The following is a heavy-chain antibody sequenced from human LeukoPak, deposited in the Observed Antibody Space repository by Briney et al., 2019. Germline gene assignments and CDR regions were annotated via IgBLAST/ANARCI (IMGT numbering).Heavy chain of an antibody. CDR3: AKVPARDGSYYGQTYFDY. D-gene: IGHD1-26*01. CDR1: GFTFINYA. J-gene: IGHJ4*02. Sequence: GSLRLSCAASGFTFINYAMSWVRQAPGKGLEWVSGISGSGGSTYYADSVKGRFTISRDNSKNTLYLQLNSLRAEDTAVYYCAKVPARDGSYYGQTYFDYWGQGTLVTVSS. V-gene: IGHV3-23*01. CDR2: ISGSGGST.